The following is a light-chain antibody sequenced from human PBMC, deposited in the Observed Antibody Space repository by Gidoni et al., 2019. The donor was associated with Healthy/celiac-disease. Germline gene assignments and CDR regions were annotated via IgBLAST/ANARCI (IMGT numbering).Light chain of an antibody. Sequence: SSELTPPPSVSVSPGQTARNTCSGDALPKQYAYWYQQKPGQAPVLVIYKDSERPSGIPERFSGSSSGTTVTLTISGVQAEDEADYYCQSADSSGTYRWVFGGGTKLTVL. J-gene: IGLJ3*02. CDR3: QSADSSGTYRWV. V-gene: IGLV3-25*02. CDR1: ALPKQY. CDR2: KDS.